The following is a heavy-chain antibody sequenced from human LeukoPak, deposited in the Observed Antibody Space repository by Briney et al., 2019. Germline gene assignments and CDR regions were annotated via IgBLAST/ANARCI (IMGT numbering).Heavy chain of an antibody. J-gene: IGHJ4*02. CDR2: MNPKNGNT. D-gene: IGHD4-11*01. CDR3: ARETTTNDGVFDY. CDR1: GYTFIRHD. V-gene: IGHV1-8*03. Sequence: GASVKVSCKASGYTFIRHDINWVRQATGQGLEWMGWMNPKNGNTGYAQNFQGRVTFTRDTSISTAYMELNNLRSDDTAVYYCARETTTNDGVFDYWGQGTLVIVSS.